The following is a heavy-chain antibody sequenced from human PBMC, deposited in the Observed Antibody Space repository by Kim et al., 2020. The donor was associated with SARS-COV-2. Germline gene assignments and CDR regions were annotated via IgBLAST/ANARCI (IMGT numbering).Heavy chain of an antibody. D-gene: IGHD1-7*01. CDR2: IWYDGSNK. V-gene: IGHV3-33*01. Sequence: GGSLRLSCAASGFTFSSYGMHWVRQAPGKGLEWVAVIWYDGSNKYYADSVKGRFTISRDNSKNTLYLQMNSLRAEDTAVYYCATLAITGTDDAFDIWGQGTMVTVSS. J-gene: IGHJ3*02. CDR3: ATLAITGTDDAFDI. CDR1: GFTFSSYG.